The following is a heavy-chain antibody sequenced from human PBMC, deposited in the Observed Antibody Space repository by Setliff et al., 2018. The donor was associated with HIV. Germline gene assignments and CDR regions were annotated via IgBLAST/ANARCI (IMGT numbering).Heavy chain of an antibody. CDR2: IIPISDIR. CDR3: AKAPFRIMSAHYRTLDQ. V-gene: IGHV1-69*10. J-gene: IGHJ4*02. CDR1: GGTFTNYI. Sequence: SVKVSCKASGGTFTNYIFSWVRKAPGQGLEWMGGIIPISDIRHYAQQFRGRFTVTADISTTTAYMEVSSLGSDDTAIYYCAKAPFRIMSAHYRTLDQWGQGTPVTVSS. D-gene: IGHD3-9*01.